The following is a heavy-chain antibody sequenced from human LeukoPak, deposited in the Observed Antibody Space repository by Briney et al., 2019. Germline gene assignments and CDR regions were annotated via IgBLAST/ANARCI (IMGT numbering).Heavy chain of an antibody. J-gene: IGHJ6*03. CDR2: IYTSGST. CDR3: AREDPPGYSSSWYVDYYYYMDV. V-gene: IGHV4-4*07. Sequence: PSETLSLTCTVSGGSISSYYWSWIRQPAGKGLEWIGRIYTSGSTNYNPSLKSRVTMSVDTSKNQFSLKLSSVTAADTAVYYCAREDPPGYSSSWYVDYYYYMDVWGKGTRSPSP. D-gene: IGHD6-13*01. CDR1: GGSISSYY.